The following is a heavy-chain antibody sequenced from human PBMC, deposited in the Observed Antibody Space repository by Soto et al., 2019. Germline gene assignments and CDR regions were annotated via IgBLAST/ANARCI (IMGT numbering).Heavy chain of an antibody. D-gene: IGHD3-16*01. Sequence: EVQLMESGGGLVKPGGSLRLSCAASGFTFDNAWMNWVRQAPGKGLEWVGRIKSKTDGGTTDYAAPVKGRFTISRDDSKNTLYLQMNSLKTEDTAVYYCTTDRPAYVWGTSDYWGLGTLVTVSS. CDR1: GFTFDNAW. V-gene: IGHV3-15*07. CDR2: IKSKTDGGTT. J-gene: IGHJ4*02. CDR3: TTDRPAYVWGTSDY.